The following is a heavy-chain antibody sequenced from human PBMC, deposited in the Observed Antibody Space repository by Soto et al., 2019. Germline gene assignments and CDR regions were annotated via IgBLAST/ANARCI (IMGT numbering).Heavy chain of an antibody. CDR3: AADDYVHYYGMDV. J-gene: IGHJ6*02. V-gene: IGHV1-58*01. Sequence: SVKVSCKASGLTFTSSAVQWVRQARGQRLEWIGWIVVGSGNTNYAQKFQERVTITRDMSTSTAYMELSSLRSEDTAVYYCAADDYVHYYGMDVWGQGTTVTVSS. D-gene: IGHD4-17*01. CDR1: GLTFTSSA. CDR2: IVVGSGNT.